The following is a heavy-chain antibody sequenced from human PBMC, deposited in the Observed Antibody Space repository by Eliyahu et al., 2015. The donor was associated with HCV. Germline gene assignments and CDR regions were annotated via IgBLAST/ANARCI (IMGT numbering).Heavy chain of an antibody. J-gene: IGHJ4*02. CDR3: ATAPGKLDN. CDR2: IYTGGST. CDR1: GFSVSGKY. V-gene: IGHV3-53*02. Sequence: EVQLVETGGGLIQPGGSLRLSCAASGFSVSGKYMSWVRQAPGKGLEWVSVIYTGGSTYYGDSVKGRFTMSRDNSKNTVYLQMNSLRVDDTAVYYCATAPGKLDNWGQGTLVTVSS.